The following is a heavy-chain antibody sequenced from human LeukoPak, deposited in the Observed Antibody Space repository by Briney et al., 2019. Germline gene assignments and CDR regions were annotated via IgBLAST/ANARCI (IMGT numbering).Heavy chain of an antibody. CDR2: ISSSSSTI. CDR3: AKDSGEGSGWYKYFDY. D-gene: IGHD6-19*01. J-gene: IGHJ4*02. V-gene: IGHV3-48*02. CDR1: GFTFSSYS. Sequence: PGGSLRLSCAASGFTFSSYSMNWVRQAPGKGLEWVSYISSSSSTIYYADSVKGRFTISRDNAKNSLYLQMNSLRDEDTAVYYCAKDSGEGSGWYKYFDYWGQGTLVTVSS.